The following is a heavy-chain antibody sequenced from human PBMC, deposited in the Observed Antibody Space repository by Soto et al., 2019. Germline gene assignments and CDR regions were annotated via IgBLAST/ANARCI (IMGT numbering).Heavy chain of an antibody. V-gene: IGHV1-69*13. CDR2: IIPIFGTA. CDR3: ARARPSDLDGNYYYYGMDV. CDR1: GGTFSSYA. D-gene: IGHD4-17*01. J-gene: IGHJ6*02. Sequence: SVKVSCKASGGTFSSYAINWVRQAPGQGLEWMGGIIPIFGTANYAQKFQGRVTITADESTSTAYMELSSLRSEDTAVYYCARARPSDLDGNYYYYGMDVWGQGTTVTVSS.